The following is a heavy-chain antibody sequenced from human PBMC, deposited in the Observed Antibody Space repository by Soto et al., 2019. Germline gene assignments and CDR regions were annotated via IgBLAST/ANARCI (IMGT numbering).Heavy chain of an antibody. CDR2: IIPVFNTA. Sequence: QVQLVQSGAEVKKPGSSVKVSCKASGDTFRRYAISWVRQAPGQGLEWMGGIIPVFNTANYAQKFQGSVTITARESTITASMELSGLRSEDTAIYYCVRVRSACGALNLFDQWGQGTLVTVSS. V-gene: IGHV1-69*01. CDR1: GDTFRRYA. J-gene: IGHJ4*02. D-gene: IGHD2-21*01. CDR3: VRVRSACGALNLFDQ.